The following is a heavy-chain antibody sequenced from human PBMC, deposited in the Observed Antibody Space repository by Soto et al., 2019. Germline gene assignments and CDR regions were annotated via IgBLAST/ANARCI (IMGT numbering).Heavy chain of an antibody. D-gene: IGHD6-19*01. CDR3: ARDRGSGWQYYFDY. Sequence: SETLSLTCTVSGGSISSYYWSWIRQPAGKGLEWIGRIYTSGSTNYNPSLKSRVTMSVDTSKNQFSLKLSSVTAADTAVYYCARDRGSGWQYYFDYWGQGTLVTVSS. CDR2: IYTSGST. CDR1: GGSISSYY. V-gene: IGHV4-4*07. J-gene: IGHJ4*02.